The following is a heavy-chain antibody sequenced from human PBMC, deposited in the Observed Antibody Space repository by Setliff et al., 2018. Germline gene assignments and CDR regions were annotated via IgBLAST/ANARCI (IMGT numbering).Heavy chain of an antibody. Sequence: GSLRLSCVASGLSFSSYAINWVRQAPGKGLEWVSGISGSGGSTYYADSVKGRFTISRDNSLGTLYLRMNSLRAEDTAIYYCAKDRLTIATLDYWGQGTLVTVSS. V-gene: IGHV3-23*01. J-gene: IGHJ4*02. D-gene: IGHD4-4*01. CDR2: ISGSGGST. CDR3: AKDRLTIATLDY. CDR1: GLSFSSYA.